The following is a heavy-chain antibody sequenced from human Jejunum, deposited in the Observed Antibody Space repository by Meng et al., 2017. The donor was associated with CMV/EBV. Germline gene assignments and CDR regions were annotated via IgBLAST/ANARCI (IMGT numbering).Heavy chain of an antibody. CDR1: YG. CDR3: AKDWGRYCRGISCYRSYFDY. D-gene: IGHD2-2*01. V-gene: IGHV3-30*02. J-gene: IGHJ4*02. Sequence: YGMHWVRKAPGKGLEWLTFIQFDGNNKYYVDSVKGRFTISRDNSKNTVSLQMNSLRAEDTAVYYCAKDWGRYCRGISCYRSYFDYWGQGTRVTVSS. CDR2: IQFDGNNK.